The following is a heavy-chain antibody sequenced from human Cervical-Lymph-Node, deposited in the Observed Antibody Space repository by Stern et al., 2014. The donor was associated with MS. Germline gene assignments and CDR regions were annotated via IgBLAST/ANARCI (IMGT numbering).Heavy chain of an antibody. V-gene: IGHV4-4*02. J-gene: IGHJ4*02. Sequence: VQLQESGPGLVEPSGTLSLTCAVSGGSVGSANWYNWVRQPPGKGLEWIGEIYHSGSTNYNPSLKSRFTISLDKSKNQISLKLTSVTAADTAVYYCARDRGEYSYVNDYWGQGTLVTVSS. CDR2: IYHSGST. CDR3: ARDRGEYSYVNDY. CDR1: GGSVGSANW. D-gene: IGHD5-18*01.